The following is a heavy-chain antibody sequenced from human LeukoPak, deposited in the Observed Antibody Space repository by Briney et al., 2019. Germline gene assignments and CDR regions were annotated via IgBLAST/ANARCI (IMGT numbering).Heavy chain of an antibody. V-gene: IGHV3-21*01. CDR3: ARDYNYDILTGYIRSRFFDY. D-gene: IGHD3-9*01. Sequence: GGSLRLSCAASGFTFSSYSMNWVRQAPGKGLEWVSSISSSSSYIYYADSVKGRFTISGDNAKNSLYLQMNSLRAEDTAVYYCARDYNYDILTGYIRSRFFDYWGQGTLVTVSS. CDR2: ISSSSSYI. CDR1: GFTFSSYS. J-gene: IGHJ4*02.